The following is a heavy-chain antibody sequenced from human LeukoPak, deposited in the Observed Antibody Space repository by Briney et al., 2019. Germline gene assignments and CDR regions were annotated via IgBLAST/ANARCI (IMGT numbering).Heavy chain of an antibody. Sequence: KTSETLSLTCTVSGYSISSGYYWGWIRQPPGKGLEWIGSIYHSGSTYYNPSLKSRVTISVDTSKNQFSLKLSSVTAADTAVYYCAREWWDTAMVITYYYMDVWGKGTTVTVSS. V-gene: IGHV4-38-2*02. CDR2: IYHSGST. CDR1: GYSISSGYY. J-gene: IGHJ6*03. CDR3: AREWWDTAMVITYYYMDV. D-gene: IGHD5-18*01.